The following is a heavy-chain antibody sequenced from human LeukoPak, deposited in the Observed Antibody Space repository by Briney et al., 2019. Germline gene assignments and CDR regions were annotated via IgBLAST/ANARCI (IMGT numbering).Heavy chain of an antibody. CDR3: AILISNEAYCGGDCYSDAFDI. J-gene: IGHJ3*02. D-gene: IGHD2-21*02. Sequence: EASVKVSCKASGYTFTSYDINWVRQATGQGLEWMGWMNPNSGNTGYAQKFQGRVTMTRNTSISTAYMELSSLRSEDTAVYYCAILISNEAYCGGDCYSDAFDIWGQGTMVTVSS. CDR1: GYTFTSYD. CDR2: MNPNSGNT. V-gene: IGHV1-8*01.